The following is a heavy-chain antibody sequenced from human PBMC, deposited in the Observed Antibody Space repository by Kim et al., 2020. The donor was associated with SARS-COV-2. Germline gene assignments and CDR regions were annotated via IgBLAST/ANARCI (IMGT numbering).Heavy chain of an antibody. D-gene: IGHD2-2*01. V-gene: IGHV4-39*01. CDR3: ARHGDCSSTSCYVFFPGGFDP. CDR2: IYYSGST. CDR1: GGSISSSSYY. J-gene: IGHJ5*02. Sequence: SETLSLTCTVSGGSISSSSYYWGWIRQPPGKGLEWIGSIYYSGSTYYNPSLKSRVTISVDTSKNQFSLKLSSVTAADTAVYYCARHGDCSSTSCYVFFPGGFDPWGQGTLVTVSS.